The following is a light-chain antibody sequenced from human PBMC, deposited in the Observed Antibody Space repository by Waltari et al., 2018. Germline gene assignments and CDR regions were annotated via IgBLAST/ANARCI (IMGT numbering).Light chain of an antibody. Sequence: QSALTQPASVSGSPGQSITISCTGTSSAVGKYNLFSWYQHHPGQAPKPIIYEGSQRPSGVSDRFSGSKSGNTASLTISGLQAEDEADYYCFSYAGRATGVFGGGTKLTVL. CDR3: FSYAGRATGV. V-gene: IGLV2-23*01. J-gene: IGLJ2*01. CDR2: EGS. CDR1: SSAVGKYNL.